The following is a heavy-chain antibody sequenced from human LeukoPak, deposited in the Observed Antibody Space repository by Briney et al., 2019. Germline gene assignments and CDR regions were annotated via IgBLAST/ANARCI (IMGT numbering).Heavy chain of an antibody. CDR1: GGSISSTSSY. V-gene: IGHV4-39*07. D-gene: IGHD3-16*01. J-gene: IGHJ4*02. Sequence: SETLSLTCTVSGGSISSTSSYWGWIRQPPGKGLEWIGSIYYSGSTYYNPSLKSRVTISVDTSKNQFSLKLSSVTAADTAVYYCAGGSGYYFDYWGQGTLVTVSS. CDR2: IYYSGST. CDR3: AGGSGYYFDY.